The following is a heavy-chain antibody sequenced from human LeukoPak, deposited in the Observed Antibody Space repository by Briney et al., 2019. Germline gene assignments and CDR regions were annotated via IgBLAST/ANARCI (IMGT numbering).Heavy chain of an antibody. Sequence: ASVKVSCKASGYTFTVSHMHWVRQAPGQGLEWMGWISGYNGKINYAQKLQGRVTMTTDTSTSTVYMELSSLRSEDTAVYYCARGGGDLYYYYGMDVWGQGTTVTVSS. V-gene: IGHV1-18*04. J-gene: IGHJ6*02. D-gene: IGHD3-10*01. CDR2: ISGYNGKI. CDR3: ARGGGDLYYYYGMDV. CDR1: GYTFTVSH.